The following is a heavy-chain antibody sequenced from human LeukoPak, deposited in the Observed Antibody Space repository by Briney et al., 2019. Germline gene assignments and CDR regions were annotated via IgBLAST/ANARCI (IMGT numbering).Heavy chain of an antibody. Sequence: GGSLRLSCAASGFTFSSYAMSWVRQAPGRGLEWVSAISSSGGSTYYADSVKGRFTISRDNSKNTLYLQMNSLRAEDTAVYYCAKSTEAYGASRWDYWGQGTLVSVSS. CDR1: GFTFSSYA. V-gene: IGHV3-23*01. CDR3: AKSTEAYGASRWDY. CDR2: ISSSGGST. J-gene: IGHJ4*02. D-gene: IGHD4-17*01.